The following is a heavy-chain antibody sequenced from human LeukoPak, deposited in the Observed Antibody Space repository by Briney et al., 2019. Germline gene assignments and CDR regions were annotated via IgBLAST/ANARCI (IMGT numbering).Heavy chain of an antibody. CDR3: ARVVYSSSWSTDSNYYFDY. D-gene: IGHD6-13*01. V-gene: IGHV3-48*01. CDR1: GFTFSSYS. CDR2: ISSSSSTI. J-gene: IGHJ4*02. Sequence: GGSLRLSCAASGFTFSSYSMNWVRQAPGKGLEWVSYISSSSSTIYYADSVKGRFTISRDNAKNSLYLQMNSLRAEDTAVYYCARVVYSSSWSTDSNYYFDYWGQGTLVTVSS.